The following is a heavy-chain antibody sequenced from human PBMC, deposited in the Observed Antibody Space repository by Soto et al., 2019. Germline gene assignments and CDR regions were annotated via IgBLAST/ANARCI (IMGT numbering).Heavy chain of an antibody. CDR2: IIPILGIA. CDR1: GGTFSSYT. CDR3: ASPLSYGLDY. D-gene: IGHD5-18*01. Sequence: QVQLVQSGAEVKKPGSSVKVSCKASGGTFSSYTISWVRQAPGQGLEWMGRIIPILGIANYAQKFQGRVTITADNSTSTAYMELSSLRSEDTAVYYCASPLSYGLDYWGQGTLVTVSS. J-gene: IGHJ4*02. V-gene: IGHV1-69*02.